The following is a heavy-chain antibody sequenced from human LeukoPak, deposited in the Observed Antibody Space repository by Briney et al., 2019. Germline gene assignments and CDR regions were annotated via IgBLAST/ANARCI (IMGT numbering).Heavy chain of an antibody. CDR1: GFTFSSYI. CDR2: IISSTSTR. V-gene: IGHV3-48*01. J-gene: IGHJ3*02. Sequence: GGSLTLSCAASGFTFSSYIMNWIRQAPGKGLEWVSYIISSTSTRSYADSVMGRFTISRDNDKNSLYLQMNSLRPEDTAVYYCARDKDYAFDIWGQGTIVTVSS. D-gene: IGHD3-16*01. CDR3: ARDKDYAFDI.